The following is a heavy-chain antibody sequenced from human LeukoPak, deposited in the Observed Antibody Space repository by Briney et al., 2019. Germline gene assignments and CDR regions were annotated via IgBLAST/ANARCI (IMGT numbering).Heavy chain of an antibody. J-gene: IGHJ4*02. CDR2: ISYDGSNK. V-gene: IGHV3-30*04. D-gene: IGHD6-19*01. CDR3: ARDIVPYSSGWSGGFDY. CDR1: GFTFSSYA. Sequence: PGGSLRLSCAASGFTFSSYAMHWVRQAPGKGLGWVAVISYDGSNKYYADSVKGRFTISRDNSKNTLYLHMNSLRADDTAVYYCARDIVPYSSGWSGGFDYWGQGTLVTVSS.